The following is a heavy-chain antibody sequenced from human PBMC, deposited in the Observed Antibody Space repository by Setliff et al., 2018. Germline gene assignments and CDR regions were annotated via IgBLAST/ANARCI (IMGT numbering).Heavy chain of an antibody. CDR1: GGSMTSYY. J-gene: IGHJ5*02. V-gene: IGHV4-59*12. Sequence: SETLSLTCTVSGGSMTSYYWSWIRQSPWKGLEWIGYVHYSGDSNYNPSLKSRVTMSVDTSKNQFSLKLSSVTAADTAVYHCVPGLATAGKVSWGQGTLVTVSS. D-gene: IGHD6-13*01. CDR3: VPGLATAGKVS. CDR2: VHYSGDS.